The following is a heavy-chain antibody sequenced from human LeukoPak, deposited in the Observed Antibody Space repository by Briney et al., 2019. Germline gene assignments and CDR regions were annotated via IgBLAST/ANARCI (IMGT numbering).Heavy chain of an antibody. CDR2: IWYDGSNT. CDR3: ARDEVSDSVFDY. CDR1: GFSFNTYG. J-gene: IGHJ4*02. Sequence: GKSLRLSCAASGFSFNTYGMHWVRQAPGKGLEWVATIWYDGSNTYYGDSVKGRFTISRDNFENTVYLQMNSLRAEDTAVYYCARDEVSDSVFDYWGQGTLVTVSS. D-gene: IGHD5/OR15-5a*01. V-gene: IGHV3-33*01.